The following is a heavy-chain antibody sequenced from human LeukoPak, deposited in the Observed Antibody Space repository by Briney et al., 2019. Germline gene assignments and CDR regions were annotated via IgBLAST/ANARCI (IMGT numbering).Heavy chain of an antibody. D-gene: IGHD6-6*01. Sequence: SETLSLTCTVSGGSISSGGYYWSWIRQPPGKGLEWIGYIYHSGSTYYNPSLKSRVTISVDRSKNQFSLKLSSVTAADTAVYYSARLYSSSSVDYYYYMDVWGKGTTVTVSS. CDR2: IYHSGST. CDR3: ARLYSSSSVDYYYYMDV. V-gene: IGHV4-30-2*01. CDR1: GGSISSGGYY. J-gene: IGHJ6*03.